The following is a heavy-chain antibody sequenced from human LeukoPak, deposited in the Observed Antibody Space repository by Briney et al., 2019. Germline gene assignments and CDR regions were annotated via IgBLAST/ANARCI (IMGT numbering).Heavy chain of an antibody. Sequence: PGGSLRLSCAASGFTVSSNYMSWVRQAPGKGLEWVSVIYSGGSTYYADSVKGRFTISRDNSKNTLYLQMNSLRAEDTAVYYCARDRGAIAAAVHYFDYWGQGTLVTVSS. J-gene: IGHJ4*02. CDR1: GFTVSSNY. V-gene: IGHV3-66*01. CDR2: IYSGGST. D-gene: IGHD6-13*01. CDR3: ARDRGAIAAAVHYFDY.